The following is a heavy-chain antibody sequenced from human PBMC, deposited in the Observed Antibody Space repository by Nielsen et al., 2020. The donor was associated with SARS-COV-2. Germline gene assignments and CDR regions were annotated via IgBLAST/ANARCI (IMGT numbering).Heavy chain of an antibody. CDR3: ASGSSIDY. Sequence: SLKISCAASGFTFDDYALHWVRQAPGKGLEWVSGISWNSGSIDYADSVKGRFTISRDNAKNSLYLQMDSLRAEDTAVYFCASGSSIDYWGQGTLVTVSS. CDR2: ISWNSGSI. V-gene: IGHV3-9*01. J-gene: IGHJ4*02. CDR1: GFTFDDYA. D-gene: IGHD1-26*01.